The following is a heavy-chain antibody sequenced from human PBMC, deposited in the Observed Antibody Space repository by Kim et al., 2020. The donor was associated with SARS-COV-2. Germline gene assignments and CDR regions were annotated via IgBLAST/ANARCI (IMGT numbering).Heavy chain of an antibody. CDR2: T. J-gene: IGHJ4*02. CDR3: ARGYGDSELDY. V-gene: IGHV4-4*02. Sequence: TNYNPSLKSRVTISVDKSKNQFSLKLSSVTAADTAVYYCARGYGDSELDYWGQGTLVTVSS. D-gene: IGHD4-17*01.